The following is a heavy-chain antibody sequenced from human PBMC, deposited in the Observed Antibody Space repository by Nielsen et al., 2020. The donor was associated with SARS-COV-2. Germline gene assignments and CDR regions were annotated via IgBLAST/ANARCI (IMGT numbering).Heavy chain of an antibody. CDR1: GFTFSSYA. Sequence: GGSLRLSCAVSGFTFSSYAMSWVRQAPGKGLEWVSVIYSGGSSTYYADSVKGRFTISRDNSKNTLYLQMNSLRGEDTAVYYCARESGVGELLGVSFDYWGQGTLVTVSS. J-gene: IGHJ4*02. V-gene: IGHV3-23*03. D-gene: IGHD3-10*01. CDR3: ARESGVGELLGVSFDY. CDR2: IYSGGSST.